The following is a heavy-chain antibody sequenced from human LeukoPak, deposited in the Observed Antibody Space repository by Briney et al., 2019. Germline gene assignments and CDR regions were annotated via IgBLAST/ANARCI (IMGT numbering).Heavy chain of an antibody. CDR2: IRYDGSNK. CDR1: GFTFSSYG. Sequence: GRSLRLSCAASGFTFSSYGMHWVRQAPGKGLEWVAVIRYDGSNKYYADSVKGRFTISRDNSKNTLYLQMNSLRAEDTAVYYCARDRGYYDSSGHFDYWGQGTLVTVSS. V-gene: IGHV3-33*01. CDR3: ARDRGYYDSSGHFDY. J-gene: IGHJ4*02. D-gene: IGHD3-22*01.